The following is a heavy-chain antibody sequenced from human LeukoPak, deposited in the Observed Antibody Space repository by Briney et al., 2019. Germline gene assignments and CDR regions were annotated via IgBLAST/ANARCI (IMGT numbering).Heavy chain of an antibody. CDR1: GGSFSGYY. Sequence: SETLSLTCAVYGGSFSGYYWSWIRQPPGKGLEWIGEINHSGSTNYNPSLKSRVTVSVDTSKNQFSLKLSSVTAADTAVYYCARGYGTSDYWGQGTLVTVSS. V-gene: IGHV4-34*01. J-gene: IGHJ4*02. D-gene: IGHD4-17*01. CDR2: INHSGST. CDR3: ARGYGTSDY.